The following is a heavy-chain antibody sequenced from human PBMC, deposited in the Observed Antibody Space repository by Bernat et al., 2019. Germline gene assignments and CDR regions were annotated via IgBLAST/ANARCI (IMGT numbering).Heavy chain of an antibody. J-gene: IGHJ6*02. CDR1: GYTFTGYY. CDR3: ARGLGYCSGGSCRPYYYYYGMDV. D-gene: IGHD2-15*01. V-gene: IGHV1-2*04. CDR2: INPNSGGT. Sequence: QVQLVQSGAEVKKPGASVKVSCKASGYTFTGYYMHWVRQAPGQGLEWMGWINPNSGGTNYAQKFQGWVTMTRDTSISTAYMELSRLRSDDTAVYYCARGLGYCSGGSCRPYYYYYGMDVWGQGTTVTVSS.